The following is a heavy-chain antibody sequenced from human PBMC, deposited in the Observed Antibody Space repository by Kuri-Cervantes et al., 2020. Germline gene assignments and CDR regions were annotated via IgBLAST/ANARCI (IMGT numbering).Heavy chain of an antibody. V-gene: IGHV1-24*01. CDR1: GYTLTELS. CDR2: FDPEDGET. D-gene: IGHD6-13*01. Sequence: ASVKVSCKISGYTLTELSMHWVRQAPGKGLEWMGRFDPEDGETIYAQKFQGRVTMTEDTSTDTAYMELSSLRSEDAAVYYCATMNGYSSSWKAFDIWGQGTMVTVSS. J-gene: IGHJ3*02. CDR3: ATMNGYSSSWKAFDI.